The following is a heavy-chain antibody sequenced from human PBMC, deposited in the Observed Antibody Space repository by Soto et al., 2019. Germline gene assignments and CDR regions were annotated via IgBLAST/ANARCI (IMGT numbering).Heavy chain of an antibody. V-gene: IGHV3-7*01. D-gene: IGHD6-13*01. J-gene: IGHJ5*02. CDR3: ARGISSWFDGHLNWFSP. CDR2: IKQDGSEK. Sequence: GGYVRLSCAASVITFSKYWMSWVRQAPGKGLEWVANIKQDGSEKYYEDSVKGRFTISRDNAKNSLYLQMNSLRAEDTAVYYCARGISSWFDGHLNWFSPWGQGTLVTVSS. CDR1: VITFSKYW.